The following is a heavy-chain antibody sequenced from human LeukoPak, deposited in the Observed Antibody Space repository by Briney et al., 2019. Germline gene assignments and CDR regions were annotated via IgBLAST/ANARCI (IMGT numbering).Heavy chain of an antibody. D-gene: IGHD6-19*01. V-gene: IGHV1-69*05. J-gene: IGHJ6*03. Sequence: SVKVSCKASGGTFSSYAISWVRQATGPGLEWMGRVIPIFGTANYAQKFQGRVTITTDESTSTAYMELSSLRSEDTAVYYCAREVVGAVAGARYYYYYYMDVWGKGTTVTVSS. CDR2: VIPIFGTA. CDR3: AREVVGAVAGARYYYYYYMDV. CDR1: GGTFSSYA.